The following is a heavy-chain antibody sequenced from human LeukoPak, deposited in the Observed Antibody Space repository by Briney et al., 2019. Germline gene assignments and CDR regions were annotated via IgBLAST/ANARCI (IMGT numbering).Heavy chain of an antibody. CDR2: IYHSGST. CDR3: ASTPHGTVDY. J-gene: IGHJ4*02. Sequence: SETLSLTCTVSGYSISSGYYWGWIRQPPGKGLEWIGSIYHSGSTYYNPSLKSRVTISLDTSKNQFSLKLSSVTAADTAVYYCASTPHGTVDYWGQGTLVTVSS. V-gene: IGHV4-38-2*02. CDR1: GYSISSGYY.